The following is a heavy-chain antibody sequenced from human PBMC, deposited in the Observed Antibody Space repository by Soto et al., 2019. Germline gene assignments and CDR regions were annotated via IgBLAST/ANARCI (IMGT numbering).Heavy chain of an antibody. CDR2: FDPEDGET. CDR1: GYTLTELS. V-gene: IGHV1-24*01. J-gene: IGHJ4*02. CDR3: ATAHDYVWGSYRYTGIYFDY. Sequence: GASVKVSCKVSGYTLTELSMHWVRQAPGKGLEWMGGFDPEDGETIYAQKFQVRVTMTEDTSTDTAYMELSSLRSEDTAVYYCATAHDYVWGSYRYTGIYFDYWGQGTLVTVSS. D-gene: IGHD3-16*02.